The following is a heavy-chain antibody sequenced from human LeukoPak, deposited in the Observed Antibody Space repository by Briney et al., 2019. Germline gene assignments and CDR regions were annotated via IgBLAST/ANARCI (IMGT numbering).Heavy chain of an antibody. D-gene: IGHD6-13*01. Sequence: GGSLRLSCAASGFTFGSYGMHWVRQAPGKGLEWVAFIRYDGSNKYYADSVKGRFTISRDNSKNTLYLQMNSLRAEDTAVYYCAKIAAAGYYYFDYWGQGTLVTVSS. J-gene: IGHJ4*02. V-gene: IGHV3-30*02. CDR3: AKIAAAGYYYFDY. CDR2: IRYDGSNK. CDR1: GFTFGSYG.